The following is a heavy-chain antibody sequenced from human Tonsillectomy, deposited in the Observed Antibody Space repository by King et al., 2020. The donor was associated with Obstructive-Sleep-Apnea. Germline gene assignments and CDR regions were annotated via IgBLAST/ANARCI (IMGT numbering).Heavy chain of an antibody. Sequence: VQLVESGGGLVKPGGSLRLSCAASGFTFINAWMSWVRQAPGKGLEWVGRIKSKPAGGKTDYAAPVKGRFTISRDDSKNTLYLQMNSLKTEDTAVYYCTMGLYCSSTSCPGYWGQGTLVTVSS. CDR3: TMGLYCSSTSCPGY. CDR1: GFTFINAW. J-gene: IGHJ4*02. D-gene: IGHD2-2*01. CDR2: IKSKPAGGKT. V-gene: IGHV3-15*01.